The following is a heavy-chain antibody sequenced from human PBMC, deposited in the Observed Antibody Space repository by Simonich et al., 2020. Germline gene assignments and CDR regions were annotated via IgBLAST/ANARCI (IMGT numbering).Heavy chain of an antibody. CDR3: ARGKGWKNAFDI. J-gene: IGHJ3*02. Sequence: QVQLQQWGAGLLKPSETLSLTCAVYGGSFSGYYWGWIRQPPGRGLVWIGEINHSASTNSNPSPKSRVAISVDTSKNQFSLKLSSVTAADPAVYYCARGKGWKNAFDIWGQGTMVTVSS. CDR2: INHSAST. D-gene: IGHD1-1*01. CDR1: GGSFSGYY. V-gene: IGHV4-34*01.